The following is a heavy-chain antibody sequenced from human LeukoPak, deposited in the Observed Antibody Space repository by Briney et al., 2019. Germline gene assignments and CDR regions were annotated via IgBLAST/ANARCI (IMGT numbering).Heavy chain of an antibody. CDR1: GFTFSSYA. V-gene: IGHV3-64D*09. CDR3: VKAPRTTVVGFDI. D-gene: IGHD4-11*01. Sequence: GGSLRLSCSASGFTFSSYAMHWVRQAPGKGLEYVSAISSTGGSTYYADSVKGRFTISRDNSKNTLYLQMGSLRAEDTSVYYCVKAPRTTVVGFDIWGQGTMVTVSS. CDR2: ISSTGGST. J-gene: IGHJ3*02.